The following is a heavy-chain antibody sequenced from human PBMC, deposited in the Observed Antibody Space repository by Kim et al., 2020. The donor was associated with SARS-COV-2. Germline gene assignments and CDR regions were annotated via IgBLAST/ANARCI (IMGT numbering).Heavy chain of an antibody. CDR2: IYYSGST. V-gene: IGHV4-59*13. J-gene: IGHJ3*02. CDR3: ARTSLAYYYDSSGYYPDAFDI. D-gene: IGHD3-22*01. Sequence: SETLSLTCTVSGGSISSYYWSWIRQPPGKGLEWIGYIYYSGSTNYNPSLKSRVTISVDTSKNQFSLKLSSVTAADTAMYYCARTSLAYYYDSSGYYPDAFDIWGQRTMVTVSS. CDR1: GGSISSYY.